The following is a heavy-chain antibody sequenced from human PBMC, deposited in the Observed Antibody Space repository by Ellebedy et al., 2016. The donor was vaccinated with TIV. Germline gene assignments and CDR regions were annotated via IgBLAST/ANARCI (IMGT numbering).Heavy chain of an antibody. CDR2: ISAYNGNT. CDR1: GYTFTSYG. Sequence: ASVKVSCKASGYTFTSYGISWVRQAPGQGLEWMGWISAYNGNTNYAQKLQGRVTMTTDTSTSTAYMELRSLRSDDTAVYYCARDRGLLWFGELFPPLSGYGMDVWGQGTTVTVSS. V-gene: IGHV1-18*01. J-gene: IGHJ6*02. CDR3: ARDRGLLWFGELFPPLSGYGMDV. D-gene: IGHD3-10*01.